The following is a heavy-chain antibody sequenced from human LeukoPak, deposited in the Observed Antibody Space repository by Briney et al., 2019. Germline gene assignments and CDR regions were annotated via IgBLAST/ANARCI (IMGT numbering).Heavy chain of an antibody. V-gene: IGHV4-34*01. Sequence: SETLSLTCAVYGGSFSGYYWSWIRRPPGKGLEWIGEINHSGSTNYNPSLKSRVTISVDTSKNQFPLKLSSVTAADTAVYYCARTPRRITIFGVAPNYFDYWGQGTLVTVSS. CDR3: ARTPRRITIFGVAPNYFDY. CDR1: GGSFSGYY. J-gene: IGHJ4*02. D-gene: IGHD3-3*01. CDR2: INHSGST.